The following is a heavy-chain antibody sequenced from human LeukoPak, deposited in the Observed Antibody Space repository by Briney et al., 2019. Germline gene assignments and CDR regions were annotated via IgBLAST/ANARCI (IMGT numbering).Heavy chain of an antibody. J-gene: IGHJ4*02. CDR3: AREYGSNY. V-gene: IGHV3-48*01. Sequence: GGSLRLSCAASGFTFSSYSMNWVRQAPGKGLEWVSYISRSSSTIYYADSVKGRFTISRDNAKNSLYLQMNSLRAEDTAVYYCAREYGSNYWGQGTLVTVSS. CDR2: ISRSSSTI. CDR1: GFTFSSYS. D-gene: IGHD4-23*01.